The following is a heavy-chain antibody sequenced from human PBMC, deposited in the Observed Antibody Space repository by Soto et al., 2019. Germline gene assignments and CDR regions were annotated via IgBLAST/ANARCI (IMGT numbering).Heavy chain of an antibody. J-gene: IGHJ3*02. CDR3: ARDTIVQGAFDM. CDR2: IYHSGST. D-gene: IGHD3-16*02. V-gene: IGHV4-30-4*01. Sequence: QVQLQESGPGLVKPSQTLSLTCTVSGGSISSGDFYWTWIRQPPGKGLEWMGYIYHSGSTYYPPSLKSRVTISVDTSKNQFSLKLTSVTAADTAVYYCARDTIVQGAFDMWGRGTMVTVSS. CDR1: GGSISSGDFY.